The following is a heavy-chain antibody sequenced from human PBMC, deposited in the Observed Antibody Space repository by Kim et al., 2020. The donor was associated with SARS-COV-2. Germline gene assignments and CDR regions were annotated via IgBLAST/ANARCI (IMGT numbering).Heavy chain of an antibody. V-gene: IGHV4-61*01. J-gene: IGHJ6*02. CDR3: ARDWRDYYGSGTSMDV. Sequence: SETLSLTCTVSGGSVSSGSYYWSWIRQPPGKGLEWIGYIYYSGSTNYNPSLKSRVTISVDTSKNQFSLKLSSVTAADTAVYYCARDWRDYYGSGTSMDVWGQGTTVTVSS. CDR2: IYYSGST. D-gene: IGHD3-10*01. CDR1: GGSVSSGSYY.